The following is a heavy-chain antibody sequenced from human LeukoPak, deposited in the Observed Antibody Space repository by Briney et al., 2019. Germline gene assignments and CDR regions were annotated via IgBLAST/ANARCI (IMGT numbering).Heavy chain of an antibody. V-gene: IGHV4-34*01. CDR2: INHSGST. D-gene: IGHD5-12*01. CDR3: ARGKGGYLYYFDY. J-gene: IGHJ4*02. Sequence: PSETLSLTCAVYGGSFSGYYWSWIRQPPGRGLEWIGEINHSGSTNYNPSLKSRVTISVDTSKNQFSLKLSSVTAADTAVYYCARGKGGYLYYFDYWGQGTLVTVSS. CDR1: GGSFSGYY.